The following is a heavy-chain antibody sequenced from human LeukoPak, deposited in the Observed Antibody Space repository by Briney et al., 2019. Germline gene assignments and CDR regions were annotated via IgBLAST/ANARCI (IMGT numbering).Heavy chain of an antibody. CDR2: ITDSGGST. CDR1: GFTFSSHS. V-gene: IGHV3-23*01. D-gene: IGHD3-10*01. Sequence: GGSLRLSCAASGFTFSSHSMSWVRQAPGKGLEWVSAITDSGGSTYYADSVKGRFTISRDNSKNTLYLQMNSLRAEDTAVYYCAKLTITHDYWGQGTLATVSS. CDR3: AKLTITHDY. J-gene: IGHJ4*02.